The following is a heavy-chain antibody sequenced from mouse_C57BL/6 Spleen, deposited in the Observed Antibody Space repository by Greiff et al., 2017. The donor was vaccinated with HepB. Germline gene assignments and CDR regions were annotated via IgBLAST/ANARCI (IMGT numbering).Heavy chain of an antibody. J-gene: IGHJ2*01. V-gene: IGHV1-81*01. CDR2: IYPRSGNT. D-gene: IGHD2-4*01. Sequence: VQLQQSGAELARPGASVKLSCKASGYTFTSYGISWVKQRTGQGLEWIGEIYPRSGNTYYNEKFKGKATLTADKSSSAAYMELRSLTSEDSAVYFCGRVAYDYEGFDYWGQGTTLTVSS. CDR3: GRVAYDYEGFDY. CDR1: GYTFTSYG.